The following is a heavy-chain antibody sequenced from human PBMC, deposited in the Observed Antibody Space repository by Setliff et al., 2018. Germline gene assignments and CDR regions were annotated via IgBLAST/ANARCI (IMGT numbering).Heavy chain of an antibody. CDR3: AHLTPYYGSGSYYMNY. Sequence: SGPTLVNPTQTLTLTCTFSGFSLSTSLVGVGWIRQPPGKALEWLALIYWNDEKRYSPSLKSRLTITKDTSKNQVVLTMTNMDPVDTATYYCAHLTPYYGSGSYYMNYWGQGTLVTVSS. CDR2: IYWNDEK. J-gene: IGHJ4*02. CDR1: GFSLSTSLVG. V-gene: IGHV2-5*01. D-gene: IGHD3-10*01.